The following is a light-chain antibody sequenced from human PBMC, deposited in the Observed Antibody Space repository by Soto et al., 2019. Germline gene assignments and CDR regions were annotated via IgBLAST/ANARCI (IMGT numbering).Light chain of an antibody. CDR1: TSNVGSNF. CDR2: DND. V-gene: IGLV1-51*01. J-gene: IGLJ2*01. CDR3: GTWDSGLSAGV. Sequence: QSVLTQPPSVSTAPGQKVTISCSGSTSNVGSNFVSWYQQLPGAAPKLLIYDNDKRPSEIPDRFSGSKSDTSATLTITGLQTGDEADNYCGTWDSGLSAGVFGGGTKVTVL.